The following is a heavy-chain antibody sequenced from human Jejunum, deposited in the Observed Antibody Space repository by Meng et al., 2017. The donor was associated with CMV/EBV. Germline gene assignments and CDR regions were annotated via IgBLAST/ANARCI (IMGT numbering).Heavy chain of an antibody. CDR1: GGSMSSGNYY. CDR2: IHSSGST. D-gene: IGHD3-10*01. V-gene: IGHV4-30-4*01. J-gene: IGHJ5*02. Sequence: VRLQESGPGLLEPSQTLSLTCTVSGGSMSSGNYYWSWIRQPPGKGLEWIGYIHSSGSTYYNPSLRSRLTISVDTSKNQFSLKLSSVTAADTAVYYCARASYGSGSPLGESWFDPWGQGTLVTVSS. CDR3: ARASYGSGSPLGESWFDP.